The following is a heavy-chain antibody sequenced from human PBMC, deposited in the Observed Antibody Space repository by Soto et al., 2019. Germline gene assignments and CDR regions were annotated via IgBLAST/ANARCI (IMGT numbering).Heavy chain of an antibody. D-gene: IGHD3-3*01. V-gene: IGHV3-66*01. CDR3: ARDNTDYTAIDY. Sequence: EVQLVESGGGLVQPGGSLRLSCAASGFTVNHNYMSWVRQAPGKGLECVSVIYSGGSTYYADSVKGRFTISRDNSKNTLYLQMNSRRADDTAVYYCARDNTDYTAIDYWGQGTLVTVSS. J-gene: IGHJ4*02. CDR1: GFTVNHNY. CDR2: IYSGGST.